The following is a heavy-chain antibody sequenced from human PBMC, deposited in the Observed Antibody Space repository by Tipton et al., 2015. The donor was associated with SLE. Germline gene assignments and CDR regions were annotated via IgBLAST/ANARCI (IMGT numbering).Heavy chain of an antibody. Sequence: TLSLTCTVSGASISSGGYYWGWVRQSPGKGLEWIGSIYYSGATYYSPSLKSRVTISLDTSKNQFSLRLSSLTAANTAVYYCARGPDYSNYYFYRMDVWGQGTTVTVSS. D-gene: IGHD4-11*01. CDR1: GASISSGGYY. V-gene: IGHV4-39*07. CDR2: IYYSGAT. J-gene: IGHJ6*02. CDR3: ARGPDYSNYYFYRMDV.